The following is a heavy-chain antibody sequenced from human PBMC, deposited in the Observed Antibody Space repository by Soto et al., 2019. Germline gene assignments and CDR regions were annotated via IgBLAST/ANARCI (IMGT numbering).Heavy chain of an antibody. CDR2: ISGSGGST. V-gene: IGHV3-23*01. CDR3: AKDRSITIFGELGSFDY. J-gene: IGHJ4*02. CDR1: GFTFSSYV. D-gene: IGHD3-3*01. Sequence: EVQLLESGGGLVQPGGSLRLSCAASGFTFSSYVMSWVRQAPGQGLEWVSAISGSGGSTYYADSVKGRFTISRDNSNNTLYLQMNSVRAEDTAVYYCAKDRSITIFGELGSFDYWGQGTLVTVSS.